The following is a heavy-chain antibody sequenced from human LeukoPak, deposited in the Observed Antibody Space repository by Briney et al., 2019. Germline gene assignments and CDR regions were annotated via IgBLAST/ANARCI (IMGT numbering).Heavy chain of an antibody. D-gene: IGHD3-22*01. Sequence: GGSLRLSCAASGFTFSNNWMHWVRQAPGKGLVWVSRINSDGRTTTYADSVKGRFTISRDNAKNTLYLQMNSLRAEDTAVYYCAMIKEGWGQGTLVTGSS. CDR2: INSDGRTT. V-gene: IGHV3-74*01. J-gene: IGHJ4*02. CDR1: GFTFSNNW. CDR3: AMIKEG.